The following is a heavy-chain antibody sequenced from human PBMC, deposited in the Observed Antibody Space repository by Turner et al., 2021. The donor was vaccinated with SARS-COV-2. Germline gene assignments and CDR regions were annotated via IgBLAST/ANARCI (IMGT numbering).Heavy chain of an antibody. V-gene: IGHV3-48*03. Sequence: EVQLVESGGGLVQPGGSLRLSCAAPGFTFSSYEMNWVRQAPGKGLEWVSYIGSRGRTIYYADSVKGRFTISRDNAKNSLYLQMNSLRAEDTAVYYCARVARGNSGWYYFDYWGQGTLVTVSS. D-gene: IGHD6-19*01. CDR3: ARVARGNSGWYYFDY. J-gene: IGHJ4*02. CDR1: GFTFSSYE. CDR2: IGSRGRTI.